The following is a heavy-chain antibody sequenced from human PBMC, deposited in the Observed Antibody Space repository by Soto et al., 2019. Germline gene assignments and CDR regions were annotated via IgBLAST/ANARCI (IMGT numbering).Heavy chain of an antibody. J-gene: IGHJ6*02. CDR2: IIAFSDIV. V-gene: IGHV1-69*12. CDR3: ARSLYSSSWYHSGNSYYYYGMDV. Sequence: QVQLVQSGAEVKRRGSSVKVSCKASGGTFGIYAITWVRQAPGQGLEWMGGIIAFSDIVNYTQKLQGRVTITADESTNTAYMDLSSLRSEDTAVYYCARSLYSSSWYHSGNSYYYYGMDVWGQGTTVTVSS. CDR1: GGTFGIYA. D-gene: IGHD6-13*01.